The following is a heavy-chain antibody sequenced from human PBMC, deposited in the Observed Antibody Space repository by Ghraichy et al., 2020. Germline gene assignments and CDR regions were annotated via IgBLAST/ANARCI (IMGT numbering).Heavy chain of an antibody. J-gene: IGHJ4*02. CDR1: GSSISDYY. D-gene: IGHD3-10*01. CDR3: ERGLVGEPLRH. Sequence: SQTLSLTCTVSGSSISDYYWAWIRQPPGKALEWIGYIYSSCNSNYNPSLRRRATISVETSKNQFSLKLTSVTASNTAVYYCERGLVGEPLRHWGQGALVIVSS. V-gene: IGHV4-59*01. CDR2: IYSSCNS.